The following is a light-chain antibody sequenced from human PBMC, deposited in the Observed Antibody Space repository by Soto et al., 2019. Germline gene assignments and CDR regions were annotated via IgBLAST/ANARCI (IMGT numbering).Light chain of an antibody. CDR1: QNLLYSSNNKTY. J-gene: IGKJ1*01. V-gene: IGKV4-1*01. CDR2: WAS. Sequence: DIVMTQSPDSLAVSLGERATIECKSSQNLLYSSNNKTYLAWYQQKLGQAPKLLISWASIRESGVPERFSGSGSGTGFTLAISSLQAEDVAVYFCQQYFTIPLTFGHGTKVEV. CDR3: QQYFTIPLT.